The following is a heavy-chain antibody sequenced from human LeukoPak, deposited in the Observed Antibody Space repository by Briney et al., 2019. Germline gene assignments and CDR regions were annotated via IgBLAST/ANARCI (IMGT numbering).Heavy chain of an antibody. CDR2: IYYSGST. Sequence: PSETLSLTCTVSGGSISSHYWSWIRQPPGKGLEWIGYIYYSGSTNYNPSLKSRVTISVDTSKNQFSLKLSSVTAADTAVYYCARVLRRGTVVTPGFDYYYYMDVWGKGTTVTVSS. V-gene: IGHV4-59*11. CDR3: ARVLRRGTVVTPGFDYYYYMDV. D-gene: IGHD4-23*01. J-gene: IGHJ6*03. CDR1: GGSISSHY.